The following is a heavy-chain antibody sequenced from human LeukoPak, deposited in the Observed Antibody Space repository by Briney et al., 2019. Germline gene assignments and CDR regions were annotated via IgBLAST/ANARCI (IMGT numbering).Heavy chain of an antibody. V-gene: IGHV4-59*01. Sequence: PSETLSLTCTVSGGSISGYYWSWIRLPPGKGLEWIGYIHYSGGTNYNPSLKSRVTISVDTSKNQFSLKLTSVTAADTAVYYCARDLIAAASGAFDIWGQGTMVTVSS. CDR3: ARDLIAAASGAFDI. J-gene: IGHJ3*02. CDR1: GGSISGYY. CDR2: IHYSGGT. D-gene: IGHD6-13*01.